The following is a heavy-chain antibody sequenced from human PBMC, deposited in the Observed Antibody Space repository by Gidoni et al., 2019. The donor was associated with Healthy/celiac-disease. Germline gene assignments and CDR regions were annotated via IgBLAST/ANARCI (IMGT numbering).Heavy chain of an antibody. CDR3: ARDTAMSKYYYGMDV. CDR2: IGYDGSNK. V-gene: IGHV3-33*01. D-gene: IGHD5-18*01. J-gene: IGHJ6*02. Sequence: QVQLVESGGGVVQPGRSLRLSCAASGFPFRSYGMHWVRQAPGKGLEWVAFIGYDGSNKYDADSVKGRLTISRDNSKNTLYLQMNSLRAEDTAVYYCARDTAMSKYYYGMDVWGQGTTVTVSS. CDR1: GFPFRSYG.